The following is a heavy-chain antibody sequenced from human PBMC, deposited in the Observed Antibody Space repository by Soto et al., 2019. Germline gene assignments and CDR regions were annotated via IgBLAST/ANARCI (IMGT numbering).Heavy chain of an antibody. J-gene: IGHJ3*02. CDR3: ARGGGVGVAGSAAFDM. V-gene: IGHV1-2*02. D-gene: IGHD3-3*01. CDR1: GYPVTAYY. CDR2: INPATGAA. Sequence: QLHLVQSGAVVKKPGASVTVSCSASGYPVTAYYMHWVRQAPGRGLEWMGGINPATGAAKYTQTFQGRGTMARDTSTSTVFLELRGLKSGDTASFDWARGGGVGVAGSAAFDMWGQGTLVTVSS.